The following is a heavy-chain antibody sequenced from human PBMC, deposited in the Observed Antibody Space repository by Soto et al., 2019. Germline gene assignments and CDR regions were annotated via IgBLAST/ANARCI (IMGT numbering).Heavy chain of an antibody. CDR1: GYSFTSYW. CDR3: ARRGRDGYNLYYFDY. D-gene: IGHD5-12*01. Sequence: GESLKISCKGSGYSFTSYWIGWVRQMPGKGLEWMGIIYPGDSDTRYSPSFQGPVTISADKSISTAYLQWSSLKASDTAMYYCARRGRDGYNLYYFDYWGQGTLVTVSS. J-gene: IGHJ4*02. CDR2: IYPGDSDT. V-gene: IGHV5-51*01.